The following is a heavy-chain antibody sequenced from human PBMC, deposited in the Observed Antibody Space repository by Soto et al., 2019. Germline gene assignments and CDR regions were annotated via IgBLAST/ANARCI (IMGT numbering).Heavy chain of an antibody. Sequence: QVQLVQSGAEVKKPGSSVKVSCKASGGTFSSYAISWVRQAPGQGLEWMGGIIPIFGTANYAQKFKGRVTITADESTSTAYMELSSLRSEDTAVYYCARSPVLRYFDWLLNYGMDVWGQGTTVTVSS. CDR2: IIPIFGTA. J-gene: IGHJ6*02. V-gene: IGHV1-69*12. CDR3: ARSPVLRYFDWLLNYGMDV. D-gene: IGHD3-9*01. CDR1: GGTFSSYA.